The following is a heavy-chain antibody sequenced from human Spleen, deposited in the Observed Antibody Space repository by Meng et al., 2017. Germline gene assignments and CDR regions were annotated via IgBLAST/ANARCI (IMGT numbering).Heavy chain of an antibody. J-gene: IGHJ4*02. D-gene: IGHD5/OR15-5a*01. V-gene: IGHV4-34*01. Sequence: GSLRLSCAVYGGSFSGYYWSWIRQPPGKGLEWIGEINHSGSTNYNPSLKSRVTISVDTSKNQFSLKLSSVTAADTAVYYCASVYDYYFDYWGQGTLVTVSS. CDR2: INHSGST. CDR1: GGSFSGYY. CDR3: ASVYDYYFDY.